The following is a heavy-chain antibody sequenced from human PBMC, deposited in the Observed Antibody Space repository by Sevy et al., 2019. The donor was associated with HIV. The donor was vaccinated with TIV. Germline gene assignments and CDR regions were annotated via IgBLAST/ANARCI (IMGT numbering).Heavy chain of an antibody. D-gene: IGHD5-18*01. CDR1: GFTFSNYI. CDR2: ISNSGTYI. V-gene: IGHV3-21*01. CDR3: ARYEEDTTLVNAFDI. Sequence: GGSLRLSCAASGFTFSNYIINWVRQAPGKGLEWVSSISNSGTYIYYADSVKGRFTISRDNAKSSLYLQMNSLRAEDTAVYYCARYEEDTTLVNAFDIWGQGTMVTVSS. J-gene: IGHJ3*02.